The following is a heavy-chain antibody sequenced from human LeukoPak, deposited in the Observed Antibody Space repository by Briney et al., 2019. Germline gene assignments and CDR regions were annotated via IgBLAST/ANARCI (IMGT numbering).Heavy chain of an antibody. D-gene: IGHD6-13*01. CDR1: GGSFSGYY. CDR3: ARVESRGSSWYNAVNYYYMDV. J-gene: IGHJ6*03. CDR2: IYTSGST. Sequence: PSETLSLTCAVYGGSFSGYYWSWIRQPAGKGLEWIGRIYTSGSTNYNPSLKSRVTISVDTSKNQFSLKLSSVTAADTAVYYCARVESRGSSWYNAVNYYYMDVWGKGTTVTISS. V-gene: IGHV4-59*10.